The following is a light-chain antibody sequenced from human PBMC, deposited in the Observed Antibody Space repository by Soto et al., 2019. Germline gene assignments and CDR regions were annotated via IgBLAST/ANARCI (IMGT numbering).Light chain of an antibody. CDR2: DTS. J-gene: IGLJ3*02. V-gene: IGLV7-46*01. CDR1: TGAVTSGHY. Sequence: QPVVTQEPSLTVSPGGTVTLTCGSSTGAVTSGHYPYWFQQKPGQAPRTLISDTSNRHSWTPARFSGSLLGGKAALTLSGAQPEDEAEYYCLLSHSGPWVFGGGTKVTVL. CDR3: LLSHSGPWV.